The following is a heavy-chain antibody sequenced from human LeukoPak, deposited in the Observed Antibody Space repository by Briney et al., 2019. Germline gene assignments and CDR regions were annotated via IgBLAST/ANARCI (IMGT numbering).Heavy chain of an antibody. V-gene: IGHV1-46*01. D-gene: IGHD1-26*01. Sequence: GASVKVSCKASGYTFTSYYMHWVRQAPGQGLEWMGIINPSGGSTSYAQKFQGRVTMTRDTSTSTVYMELSSLRSEDTAVYYCARGGGLGGASSGSAFDYWGQGTLVTVSS. CDR1: GYTFTSYY. CDR2: INPSGGST. CDR3: ARGGGLGGASSGSAFDY. J-gene: IGHJ4*02.